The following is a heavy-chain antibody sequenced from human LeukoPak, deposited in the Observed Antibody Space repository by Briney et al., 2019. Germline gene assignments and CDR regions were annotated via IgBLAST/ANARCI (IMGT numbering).Heavy chain of an antibody. Sequence: GGSLRLSCAASGFTFSSYPMHWVRQAPGKGLESVAVIAYDGSYKYYADSVKGRFTISRDNSKSTLYLLMNSLRAEDTAVYYCASENDAFDIRGPGTVVTVSS. CDR3: ASENDAFDI. J-gene: IGHJ3*02. CDR2: IAYDGSYK. CDR1: GFTFSSYP. V-gene: IGHV3-30*04.